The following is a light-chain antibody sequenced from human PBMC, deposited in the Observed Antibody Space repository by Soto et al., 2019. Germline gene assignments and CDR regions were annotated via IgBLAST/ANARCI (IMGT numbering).Light chain of an antibody. J-gene: IGLJ1*01. CDR1: NSNIGSNY. V-gene: IGLV1-47*02. CDR2: STN. CDR3: AAWDDTLGGFYV. Sequence: QPVLTQPPSVSEAPGLGVTISCSGSNSNIGSNYVYWYQQLPGAAPKLLIYSTNQWSSGVPGRFSAFKSGTSASLAISALRPEDEADYYCAAWDDTLGGFYVFGTGTKLTVL.